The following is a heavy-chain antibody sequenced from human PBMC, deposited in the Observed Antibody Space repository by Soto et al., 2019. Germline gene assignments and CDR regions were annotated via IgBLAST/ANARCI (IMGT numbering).Heavy chain of an antibody. D-gene: IGHD1-26*01. V-gene: IGHV3-48*01. Sequence: PGGSLRLSCAASGFTFSSYSMNWVRQAPWKGLEWVSYISSSSSTIYYADSVKGRFTISRDNAKNSLYLQMNSLRAEDTAVYYCARDWLGATFDSWGQGTLVTSPQ. CDR3: ARDWLGATFDS. CDR1: GFTFSSYS. J-gene: IGHJ4*02. CDR2: ISSSSSTI.